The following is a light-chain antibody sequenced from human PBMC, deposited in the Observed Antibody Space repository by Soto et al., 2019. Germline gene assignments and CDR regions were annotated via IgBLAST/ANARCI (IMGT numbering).Light chain of an antibody. CDR1: SSDVGAYNY. V-gene: IGLV2-8*01. CDR2: EVA. J-gene: IGLJ3*02. Sequence: QSALTQPPSASGSPGQSVTISCSGTSSDVGAYNYVSWYQQHPGKAPRLMIYEVAKRPSGVPDRFSGSKSGNTASLTVSGLQPEDEADYYCSSYAGSNNWVFGGGTKVTVL. CDR3: SSYAGSNNWV.